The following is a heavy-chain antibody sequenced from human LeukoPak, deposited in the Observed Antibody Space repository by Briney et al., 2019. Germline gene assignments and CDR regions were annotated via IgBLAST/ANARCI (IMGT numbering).Heavy chain of an antibody. CDR1: GFTFTSSA. D-gene: IGHD4-11*01. J-gene: IGHJ4*02. V-gene: IGHV1-58*01. CDR2: IVVGSGNT. CDR3: AASPHDYSYPSNYYFDY. Sequence: GASVKVSCKASGFTFTSSAVQWVRQARGQRLEWIGWIVVGSGNTNYAQKFQERVTITRDMSISTAYMELSSLRSEDTAVYYCAASPHDYSYPSNYYFDYWGQGTLVTVSS.